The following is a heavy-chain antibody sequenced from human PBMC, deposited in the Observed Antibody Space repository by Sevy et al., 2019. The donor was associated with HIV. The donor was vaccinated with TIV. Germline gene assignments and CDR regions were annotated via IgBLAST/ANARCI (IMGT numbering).Heavy chain of an antibody. D-gene: IGHD2-8*01. CDR3: STPGYCTDAVCLYGYSQR. CDR1: RFTFSSYV. CDR2: ISGSGDST. V-gene: IGHV3-23*01. J-gene: IGHJ1*01. Sequence: GGSLRLSCAASRFTFSSYVLSWVRQAPGKGLEWVSAISGSGDSTYYADSVKGRFTISRDNSKNTLYLQMNSLRAEDTAIYYCSTPGYCTDAVCLYGYSQRWGQGTLVTVSS.